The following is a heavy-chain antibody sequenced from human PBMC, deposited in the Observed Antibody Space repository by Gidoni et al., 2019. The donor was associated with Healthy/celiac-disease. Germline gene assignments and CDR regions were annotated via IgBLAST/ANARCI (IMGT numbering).Heavy chain of an antibody. CDR1: GGSFSGYY. CDR2: INNSGST. D-gene: IGHD3-10*01. V-gene: IGHV4-34*01. CDR3: ARGEDYYGSGSYYRLRQYYFDY. J-gene: IGHJ4*02. Sequence: QVQLQQWGAGLLKPSETLSLTCAVDGGSFSGYYWCWIRQPPGKGLEWIGEINNSGSTNYNPSLKSRVTISVDTSKNQFSLKLSSVTAADTAVYYCARGEDYYGSGSYYRLRQYYFDYWGQGTLVTVSS.